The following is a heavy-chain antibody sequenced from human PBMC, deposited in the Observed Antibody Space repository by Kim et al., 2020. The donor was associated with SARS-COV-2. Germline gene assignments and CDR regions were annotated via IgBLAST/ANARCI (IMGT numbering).Heavy chain of an antibody. D-gene: IGHD6-13*01. CDR3: AKDVGYSSSWYPNYYYYYGMDV. CDR1: GFTFDDYT. V-gene: IGHV3-43*01. J-gene: IGHJ6*02. Sequence: GGSLRLSCAASGFTFDDYTMHWVRQAPGKGLEWVSLISWDGGSTYYADSVKGRFTISRDNSKNSLYLQMNSLRTEDTALYYCAKDVGYSSSWYPNYYYYYGMDVWGQGTTVTVSS. CDR2: ISWDGGST.